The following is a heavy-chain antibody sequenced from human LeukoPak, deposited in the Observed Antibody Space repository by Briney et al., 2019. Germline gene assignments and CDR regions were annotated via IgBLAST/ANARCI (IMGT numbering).Heavy chain of an antibody. CDR1: GYTFTNYG. V-gene: IGHV1-18*01. J-gene: IGHJ4*02. D-gene: IGHD3-22*01. Sequence: ASVKVSCKASGYTFTNYGISWVRQAPGQGLEWMGWISTYNGNTNYAQKLQGRVTVTTDTSTSTAYMELRSLRSDDTAVYYCARDESYYHSSAYLDWYYFDYWGQGTLVTVSS. CDR3: ARDESYYHSSAYLDWYYFDY. CDR2: ISTYNGNT.